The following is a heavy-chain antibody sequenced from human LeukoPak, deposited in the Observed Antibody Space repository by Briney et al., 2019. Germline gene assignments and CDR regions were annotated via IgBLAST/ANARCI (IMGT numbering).Heavy chain of an antibody. Sequence: SETLSLTCAVYGGSFSGYYWSWIRQPPGKGLEWIGEINHSGSTNYNPSLKSRVTISVDTSKNQFSLKLSSVTAADTAVYYCASKSYDYVWGSESRYRDYWGQGTLVTVSS. CDR1: GGSFSGYY. CDR3: ASKSYDYVWGSESRYRDY. V-gene: IGHV4-34*01. J-gene: IGHJ4*02. D-gene: IGHD3-16*01. CDR2: INHSGST.